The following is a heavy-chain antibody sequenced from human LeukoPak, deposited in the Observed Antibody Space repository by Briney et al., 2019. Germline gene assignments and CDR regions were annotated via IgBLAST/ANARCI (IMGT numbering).Heavy chain of an antibody. V-gene: IGHV3-30*18. J-gene: IGHJ4*02. CDR3: AKGQYSSGWYLVGETY. D-gene: IGHD6-19*01. CDR1: GFTFSSNG. Sequence: PGGSLRLSCAASGFTFSSNGMHWVRQAPGKGLEWVAVISYDGSDKYYADSVKGRFTISRDNSKNTLYLQMNSLRAEDTAVYYCAKGQYSSGWYLVGETYWGQGTLVTVSS. CDR2: ISYDGSDK.